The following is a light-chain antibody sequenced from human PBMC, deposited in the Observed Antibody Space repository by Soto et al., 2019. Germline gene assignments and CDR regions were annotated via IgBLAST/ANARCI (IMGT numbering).Light chain of an antibody. V-gene: IGLV2-14*01. J-gene: IGLJ2*01. CDR3: TSYTCSSTLVV. Sequence: QSALTQPASVSGSPGQSITISCTGTSSDVGGYKYVSWYQQHSGKAPKLMIYDVSNRPSGVSNRFSGSKSGNTASLTISGLQSDDEADYYCTSYTCSSTLVVFGGGTKLTVL. CDR1: SSDVGGYKY. CDR2: DVS.